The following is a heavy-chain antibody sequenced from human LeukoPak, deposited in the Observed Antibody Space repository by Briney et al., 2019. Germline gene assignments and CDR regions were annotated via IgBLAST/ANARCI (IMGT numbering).Heavy chain of an antibody. D-gene: IGHD6-6*01. V-gene: IGHV1-24*01. CDR2: FDPEDGET. J-gene: IGHJ4*02. Sequence: ASVKVSCKVSGYTLTELSMHWVRQAPGKGLEWMGGFDPEDGETIYAQKFQGRVTMTEDTSTDTAYMELSSLRSEDTAVNYCATGYSSSSTPHLDYWGQGTLVTVSS. CDR3: ATGYSSSSTPHLDY. CDR1: GYTLTELS.